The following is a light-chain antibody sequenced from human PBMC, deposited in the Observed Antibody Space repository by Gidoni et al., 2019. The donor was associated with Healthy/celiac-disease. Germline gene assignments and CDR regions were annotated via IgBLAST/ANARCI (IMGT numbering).Light chain of an antibody. Sequence: DIVMTQSSDCLAVSLGERATINCKSSQSVLYSSNNKNYLAWYQQKPGQPPKLLIYWASTRESGVPDRFSGSGSGTDFTLTISSLQAEDVAVYYCQQYYSTTLTFGGGTKVEIK. J-gene: IGKJ4*01. CDR2: WAS. CDR1: QSVLYSSNNKNY. CDR3: QQYYSTTLT. V-gene: IGKV4-1*01.